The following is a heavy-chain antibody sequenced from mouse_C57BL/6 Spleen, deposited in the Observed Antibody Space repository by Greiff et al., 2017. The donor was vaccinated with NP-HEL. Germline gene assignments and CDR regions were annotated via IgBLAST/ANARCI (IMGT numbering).Heavy chain of an antibody. D-gene: IGHD1-1*01. V-gene: IGHV5-9*01. J-gene: IGHJ1*03. CDR1: GFTFSSYT. CDR3: ARHRGITTVVARYFDV. CDR2: ISGGGGNT. Sequence: EVKLMESGGGLVKPGGSLKLSCAASGFTFSSYTMSWVRQTPEKRLEWVATISGGGGNTYYPDSVKGRFTISRDNAKNTLYLQMSSLRSEDTALYYCARHRGITTVVARYFDVWGTGTTVTVSS.